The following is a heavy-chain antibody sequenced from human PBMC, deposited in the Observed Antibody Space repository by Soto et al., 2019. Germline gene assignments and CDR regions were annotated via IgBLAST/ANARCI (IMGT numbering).Heavy chain of an antibody. CDR3: ARVSLAVAGTLANYYYGMDV. J-gene: IGHJ6*02. Sequence: LSLTCTVSGGSISSGGYYWSWIRQHPGKGLEWIGYIYYSGSTYYNPSLKSRVTISVDTSKNQFSLKLSSVTAADTAVYYCARVSLAVAGTLANYYYGMDVWGQGTTVTVSS. D-gene: IGHD6-19*01. CDR1: GGSISSGGYY. CDR2: IYYSGST. V-gene: IGHV4-31*03.